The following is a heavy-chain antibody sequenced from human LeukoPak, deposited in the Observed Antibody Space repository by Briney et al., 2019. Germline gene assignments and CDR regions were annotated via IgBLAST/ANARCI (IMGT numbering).Heavy chain of an antibody. CDR3: AKDYYVTPRVMDV. CDR1: GFTFSNYA. CDR2: MSGSGDSI. D-gene: IGHD3-10*02. Sequence: GGSLRLSCAASGFTFSNYAMNWVRQAPGKGLEWISAMSGSGDSIYYADSVKGRFTISRDNSKNTLYLQMNSLRAEDTAVYYCAKDYYVTPRVMDVWGQGTKVTVSS. J-gene: IGHJ6*02. V-gene: IGHV3-23*01.